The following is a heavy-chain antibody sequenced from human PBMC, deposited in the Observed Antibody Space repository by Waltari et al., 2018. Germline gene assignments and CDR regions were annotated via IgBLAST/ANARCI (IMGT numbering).Heavy chain of an antibody. CDR2: VDPEDGET. CDR3: ATSPLRFLEWVNWFDP. J-gene: IGHJ5*02. Sequence: EVQLVQSGAEVKKPGATVKISCKASGYTFTDYYMHWVQQAPGKVLEWMGRVDPEDGETIYAEKFQGRVTITADTSTDTAYMELTSLRSEDTAVYYCATSPLRFLEWVNWFDPWGQGTLVTVSS. V-gene: IGHV1-69-2*01. CDR1: GYTFTDYY. D-gene: IGHD3-3*01.